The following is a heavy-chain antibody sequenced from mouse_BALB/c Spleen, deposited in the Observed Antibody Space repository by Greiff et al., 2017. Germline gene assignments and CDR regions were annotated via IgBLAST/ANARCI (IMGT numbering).Heavy chain of an antibody. J-gene: IGHJ3*01. CDR2: ISYSGST. V-gene: IGHV3-2*02. CDR1: GYSITSDYA. Sequence: EVKLVESGPGLVKPSQSLSLTCTVTGYSITSDYAWNWIRQFPGNKLEWMGYISYSGSTSYNPSLKSRISITRDTSKNQFFLQLNSVTTEDTATYYGAMRGTTATWFAYWGQGTLVTVSA. CDR3: AMRGTTATWFAY. D-gene: IGHD1-2*01.